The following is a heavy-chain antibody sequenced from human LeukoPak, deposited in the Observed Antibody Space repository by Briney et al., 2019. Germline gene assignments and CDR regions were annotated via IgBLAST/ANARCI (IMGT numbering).Heavy chain of an antibody. CDR3: ARDRGVITRAYNFDY. D-gene: IGHD4-23*01. CDR1: GFTFSTYD. V-gene: IGHV3-30*03. Sequence: GGSLRLSCAASGFTFSTYDMHWVRQAPGKGLEWVAVTSYDGGNKYYVDSVKGRFTISRDNSKNTLYLQLNSLRAGDTAVYYCARDRGVITRAYNFDYWGQGTLVTVSS. J-gene: IGHJ4*02. CDR2: TSYDGGNK.